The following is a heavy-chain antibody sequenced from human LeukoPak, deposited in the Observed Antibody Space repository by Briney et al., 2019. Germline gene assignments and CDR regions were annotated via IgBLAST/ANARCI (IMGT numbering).Heavy chain of an antibody. D-gene: IGHD1-14*01. Sequence: GGSLRLSCAASGFTFSSYGMHWVRQAPGKGLEWVAFIRYDGSSKYYADSVKGRFTISRDNSKNTLFLQMNSLTPEDTAVYYCTQFDHPDRGDYWGQGTLVTVSS. CDR2: IRYDGSSK. CDR3: TQFDHPDRGDY. J-gene: IGHJ4*02. V-gene: IGHV3-30*02. CDR1: GFTFSSYG.